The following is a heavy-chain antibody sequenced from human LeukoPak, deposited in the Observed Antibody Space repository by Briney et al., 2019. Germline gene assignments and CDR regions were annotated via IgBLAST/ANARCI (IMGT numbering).Heavy chain of an antibody. Sequence: SETLSLTCGVYGGSFSDYSWSWIRQPPGTGLEWIGEISHSGSTNYNKSLKSRVTTSVDTSKNQFSLNLTSVIAADTATYYCARGGRSIPAARPFKAGTWFDPWGQGTLVTVSS. V-gene: IGHV4-34*01. D-gene: IGHD2-2*01. CDR3: ARGGRSIPAARPFKAGTWFDP. CDR2: ISHSGST. CDR1: GGSFSDYS. J-gene: IGHJ5*02.